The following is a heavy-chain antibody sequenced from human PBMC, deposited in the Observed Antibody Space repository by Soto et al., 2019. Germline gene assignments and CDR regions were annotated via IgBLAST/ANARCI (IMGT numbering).Heavy chain of an antibody. CDR1: GFTFSTYA. Sequence: GGSLRLSCSVSGFTFSTYAMSWVRQAPGKGLEWVSSITGSSDSTNYADSVKGRFTISRDNSKNTLYLQMNSLRAEDTAVYYYAKTDSGWSRYYFDYWGQGTLVTVSS. V-gene: IGHV3-23*01. D-gene: IGHD6-19*01. J-gene: IGHJ4*02. CDR3: AKTDSGWSRYYFDY. CDR2: ITGSSDST.